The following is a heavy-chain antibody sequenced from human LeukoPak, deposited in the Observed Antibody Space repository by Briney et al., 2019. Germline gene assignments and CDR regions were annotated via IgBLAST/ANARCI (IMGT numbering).Heavy chain of an antibody. CDR2: INHSGST. D-gene: IGHD2-15*01. J-gene: IGHJ3*01. Sequence: SETLSLTCAIYGGSFSGYYWNWIRQSPGKGLEWIGEINHSGSTNYNPSLKSRVTISVDTSKNQFSLKLSSMTAADTAVYYCARFPCSGDSCYFGIRAFDVWDQGTMVTVSS. CDR3: ARFPCSGDSCYFGIRAFDV. V-gene: IGHV4-34*01. CDR1: GGSFSGYY.